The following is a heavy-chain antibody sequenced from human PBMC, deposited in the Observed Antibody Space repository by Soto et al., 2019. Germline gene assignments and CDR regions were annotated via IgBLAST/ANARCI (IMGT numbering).Heavy chain of an antibody. D-gene: IGHD3-10*01. CDR1: GGSISSGGYY. Sequence: SETLSLTCTVSGGSISSGGYYWSWIRQHPGKGLEWIGYIYYSGSTYYNPSLKSRVTISVDTSKNQFSLKLSSVTAADTAVYYCARAYGLGRRENKFDYWGQGTLVTVSS. V-gene: IGHV4-31*03. CDR2: IYYSGST. J-gene: IGHJ4*02. CDR3: ARAYGLGRRENKFDY.